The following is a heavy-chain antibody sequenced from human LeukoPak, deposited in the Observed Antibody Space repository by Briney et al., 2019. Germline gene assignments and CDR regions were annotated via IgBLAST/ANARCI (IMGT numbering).Heavy chain of an antibody. V-gene: IGHV3-30*03. Sequence: GGSLRLSCAASGFTFSSYGMHWVRQAPGKGLEWVAVISYDGSNKYYADSVKGRFTISRDNSKNTLYLQMNSLRAEDTAVYYCARGEWGWYHIDYWGQGTLVTVSS. CDR1: GFTFSSYG. D-gene: IGHD3-10*01. CDR2: ISYDGSNK. J-gene: IGHJ4*02. CDR3: ARGEWGWYHIDY.